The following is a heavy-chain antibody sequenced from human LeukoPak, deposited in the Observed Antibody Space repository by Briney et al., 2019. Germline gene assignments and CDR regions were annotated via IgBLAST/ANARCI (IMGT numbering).Heavy chain of an antibody. J-gene: IGHJ4*02. CDR1: GGSIGRYH. D-gene: IGHD1-7*01. CDR2: IYYNGST. CDR3: ARAWNYRQVIVMND. V-gene: IGHV4-59*01. Sequence: SETLSLTCALSGGSIGRYHWTWIRQPPGKGLEYIGYIYYNGSTNYNPSLKNRVTISLDAAKNQFSLQLSSVTAADTAIYYCARAWNYRQVIVMNDWGQGTLVAVSS.